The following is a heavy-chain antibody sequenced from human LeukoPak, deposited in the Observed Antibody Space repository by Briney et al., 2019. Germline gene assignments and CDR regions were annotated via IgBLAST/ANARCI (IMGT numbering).Heavy chain of an antibody. CDR2: IYDSGGS. Sequence: SETLSLTCTVSGGSIIGHYWSWIRQSPGKGLEWIGYIYDSGGSNYNPSLKSRATMSVDTSKNQFSLKLSSVTAADTAVYYCVTMSAWFDPGGQGTLVTVSS. D-gene: IGHD3-3*01. CDR3: VTMSAWFDP. V-gene: IGHV4-59*11. J-gene: IGHJ5*02. CDR1: GGSIIGHY.